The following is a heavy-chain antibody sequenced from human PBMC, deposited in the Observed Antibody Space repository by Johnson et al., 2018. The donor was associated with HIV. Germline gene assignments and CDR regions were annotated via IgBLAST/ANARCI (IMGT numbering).Heavy chain of an antibody. CDR1: GFTFSSYG. CDR2: IRYDGSNK. CDR3: AKDLVVTAPGAFDI. Sequence: QEQLVESGGGVVQPGRSLRLSCAASGFTFSSYGMHWVRQAPGKGLEWVTFIRYDGSNKYYADSVKGRFTISRDNSKNTLYLQMSSLRAEDTAVYYCAKDLVVTAPGAFDIWGQGTMVTVSS. V-gene: IGHV3-30*02. J-gene: IGHJ3*02. D-gene: IGHD2-21*02.